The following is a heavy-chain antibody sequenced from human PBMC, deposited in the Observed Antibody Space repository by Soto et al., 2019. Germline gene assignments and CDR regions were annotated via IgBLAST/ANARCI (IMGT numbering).Heavy chain of an antibody. CDR3: AKDRNTMVRGATEYYYYGMDV. CDR1: GFTFSSYS. V-gene: IGHV3-30*18. D-gene: IGHD3-10*01. J-gene: IGHJ6*02. CDR2: ISYDRSNK. Sequence: PGGSLRLSCAASGFTFSSYSMNWVRQAPGKGLEWVSVISYDRSNKYYADSVKGRFTISRDNSKNTLYLQMNSLRAEDTAVYYCAKDRNTMVRGATEYYYYGMDVWGQGTTVTVSS.